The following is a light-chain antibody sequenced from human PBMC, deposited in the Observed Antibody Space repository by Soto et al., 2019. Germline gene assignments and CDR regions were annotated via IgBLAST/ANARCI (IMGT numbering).Light chain of an antibody. CDR2: DAS. CDR3: QQYNSYPWT. Sequence: EIQMTQKPSSVSASVGDRVTITCRASQGISSWLAWYQQKPGKAPKLLIYDASSLESGFPSRLSGSGSGTEFTLTISSLQPDDFATYYCQQYNSYPWTFGQGTKVDIK. V-gene: IGKV1-5*01. J-gene: IGKJ1*01. CDR1: QGISSW.